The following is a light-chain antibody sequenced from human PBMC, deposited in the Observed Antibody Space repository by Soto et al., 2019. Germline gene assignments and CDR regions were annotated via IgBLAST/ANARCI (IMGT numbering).Light chain of an antibody. J-gene: IGKJ4*01. CDR1: QSVSNNY. Sequence: EIVLMQSPGTLSLSPGERATLSCRASQSVSNNYVAWYQQKPGQAPRLLIAGAASRATGIPDRFSGSGSGTDFNLTISSLEPEGFAVYYCQQYGSSPPLTFGGGTKVEIK. CDR2: GAA. V-gene: IGKV3-20*01. CDR3: QQYGSSPPLT.